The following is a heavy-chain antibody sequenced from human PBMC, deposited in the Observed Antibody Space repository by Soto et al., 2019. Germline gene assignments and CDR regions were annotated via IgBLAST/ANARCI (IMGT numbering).Heavy chain of an antibody. CDR1: GFTFSSYA. J-gene: IGHJ4*02. V-gene: IGHV3-23*01. Sequence: EVQLLESGGGLVQPGGSLRLSCAASGFTFSSYAMSWVRQAPGKGLEWVSAISGSGGSTYYADSVKGRFTISRDNSKNTLYLQMNSLRAEDTAVYYCANGGTVRGVRWWDYWGQGTLVTVSS. CDR3: ANGGTVRGVRWWDY. CDR2: ISGSGGST. D-gene: IGHD3-10*01.